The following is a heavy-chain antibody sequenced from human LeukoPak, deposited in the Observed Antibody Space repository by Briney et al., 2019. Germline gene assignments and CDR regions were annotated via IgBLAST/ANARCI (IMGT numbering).Heavy chain of an antibody. J-gene: IGHJ4*02. CDR3: ARGTWILENYFDY. V-gene: IGHV4-39*07. CDR1: GYSISSSSYY. CDR2: IYYSGST. D-gene: IGHD5-18*01. Sequence: SETLSLTCTVSGYSISSSSYYWGWIRQPPGKGLEWIGSIYYSGSTYYNPSLKSRVTISVDTSKNQFSLKLSSVTAADTAVYYCARGTWILENYFDYWGQGTLVTVSS.